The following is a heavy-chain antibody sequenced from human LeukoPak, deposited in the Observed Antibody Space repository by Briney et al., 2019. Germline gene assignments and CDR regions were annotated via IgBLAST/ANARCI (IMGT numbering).Heavy chain of an antibody. J-gene: IGHJ4*02. V-gene: IGHV3-23*01. Sequence: GGPLRLSCAASGFTYSSYAMRWVRQAPGKGLEWVSGISGGAISTYYADSVKGRFTISRDNSKNTMYLQMNSLRAEDTAAYYSAKSSSLVVITNFDYWGQGNLVTVSS. D-gene: IGHD3-22*01. CDR1: GFTYSSYA. CDR3: AKSSSLVVITNFDY. CDR2: ISGGAIST.